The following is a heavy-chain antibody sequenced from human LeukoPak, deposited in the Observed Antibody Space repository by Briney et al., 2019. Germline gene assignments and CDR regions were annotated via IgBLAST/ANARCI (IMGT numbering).Heavy chain of an antibody. Sequence: ASVKVSCKASGYTFTNYDINWVRQATGQGLEWMGWMNPNSGNTGYAQKFQGRVTITRNTSISTAYMELSSLRSEDTAVYYCARGRDYDFWSGYYWWGQGTLVTVSS. CDR1: GYTFTNYD. V-gene: IGHV1-8*01. CDR2: MNPNSGNT. J-gene: IGHJ4*02. D-gene: IGHD3-3*01. CDR3: ARGRDYDFWSGYYW.